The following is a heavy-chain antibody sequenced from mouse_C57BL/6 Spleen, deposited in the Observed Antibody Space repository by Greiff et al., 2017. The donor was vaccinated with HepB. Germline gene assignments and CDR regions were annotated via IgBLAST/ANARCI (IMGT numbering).Heavy chain of an antibody. Sequence: EVQLQQSVAELVRPGASVKLSCTASGFNIKNTYMHWVKQRPEQGLEWIGRIDPANGNTKYAPKFQGKATKTADTSSNTAYLQLSSLTSEDTAIYYCARVPPAGSRDYAMDYWGQGTSVTVSS. CDR2: IDPANGNT. D-gene: IGHD1-1*01. CDR1: GFNIKNTY. CDR3: ARVPPAGSRDYAMDY. V-gene: IGHV14-3*01. J-gene: IGHJ4*01.